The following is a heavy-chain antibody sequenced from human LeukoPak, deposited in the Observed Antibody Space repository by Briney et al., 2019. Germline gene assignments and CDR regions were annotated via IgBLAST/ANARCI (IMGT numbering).Heavy chain of an antibody. CDR2: IYYSGST. J-gene: IGHJ6*02. Sequence: PSETLSLTCIATHGSVSSYYWSWIRQPPGKGLEWIGHIYYSGSTNYNPSLKSRVTISVDTSKNQFSLKLSSVTAADTAVYYCARQGCSGGSCYYSKNYGMDVWGQGTTVTVSS. CDR3: ARQGCSGGSCYYSKNYGMDV. V-gene: IGHV4-59*08. CDR1: HGSVSSYY. D-gene: IGHD2-15*01.